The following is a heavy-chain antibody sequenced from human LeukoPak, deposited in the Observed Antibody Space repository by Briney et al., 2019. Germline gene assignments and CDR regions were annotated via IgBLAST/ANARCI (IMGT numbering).Heavy chain of an antibody. CDR2: IYYSGST. V-gene: IGHV4-31*03. D-gene: IGHD3-10*01. CDR1: GGSISSGGYY. J-gene: IGHJ4*02. CDR3: ARFRGSGSPAFDY. Sequence: SETLSLTCTVSGGSISSGGYYWSWLRQHPGKGLEWIGYIYYSGSTYYNPSLKSRVTISVDTSKNQFSLKLSSVTAADTAVYYCARFRGSGSPAFDYWGQGTLVTVSS.